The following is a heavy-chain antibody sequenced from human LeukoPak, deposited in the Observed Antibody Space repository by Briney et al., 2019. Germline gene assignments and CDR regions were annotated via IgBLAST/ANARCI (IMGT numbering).Heavy chain of an antibody. J-gene: IGHJ3*02. D-gene: IGHD1-14*01. V-gene: IGHV1-2*02. CDR1: VYTFTCYY. CDR2: INPDSGGT. CDR3: ASYSNKEPNAFDI. Sequence: ASVNVSFKASVYTFTCYYMHWVRQAPGQGLEWMGWINPDSGGTNYAQKFQGRVTMTSDTSISTAYMELSRLRSDDTAVYYCASYSNKEPNAFDIWGQGTMVTVSS.